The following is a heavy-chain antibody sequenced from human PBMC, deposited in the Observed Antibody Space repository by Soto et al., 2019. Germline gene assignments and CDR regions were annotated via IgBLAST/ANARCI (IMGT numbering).Heavy chain of an antibody. J-gene: IGHJ6*02. V-gene: IGHV1-69*14. CDR1: GGTFSSYA. Sequence: QVQLVQSGAEVKKPGSSVKVSCKASGGTFSSYAISWVRQAPGQGLEWMGGIIPIFGTANYAQKFQGRVTITADKSTSTAYMGLSSLRSDDTAVYYCASPTMDYYYYYGMDVWGQGTTVTVSS. CDR3: ASPTMDYYYYYGMDV. D-gene: IGHD3-10*01. CDR2: IIPIFGTA.